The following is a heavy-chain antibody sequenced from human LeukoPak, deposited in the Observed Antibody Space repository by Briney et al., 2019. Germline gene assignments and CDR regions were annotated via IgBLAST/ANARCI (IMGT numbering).Heavy chain of an antibody. J-gene: IGHJ3*02. CDR2: ISSSSSYI. Sequence: SGGSLRLSCAASGFTVSSYSMNWVRQAPGKGLEWVSSISSSSSYIYYADSVKGRFTISRDNAKNSLYLQMNSLRADDTAVYYCARPDSTYYDILTGYYDDAFDIWGQGTMVTVSS. CDR1: GFTVSSYS. CDR3: ARPDSTYYDILTGYYDDAFDI. V-gene: IGHV3-21*04. D-gene: IGHD3-9*01.